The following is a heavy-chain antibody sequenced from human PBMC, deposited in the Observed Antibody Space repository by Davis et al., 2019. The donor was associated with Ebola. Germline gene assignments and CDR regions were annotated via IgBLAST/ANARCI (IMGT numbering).Heavy chain of an antibody. J-gene: IGHJ4*02. Sequence: MPSETLSLTCAVYGGSFSGYYWSWIRQPPGKGLEWIGEINHSGSTNYNPSLKSRVTISVDKSKNQFSLKLSSVTAADTAVYYCARTNGSGSYPPLYYFDYWGQGTLVTVSS. D-gene: IGHD3-10*01. CDR1: GGSFSGYY. V-gene: IGHV4-34*01. CDR3: ARTNGSGSYPPLYYFDY. CDR2: INHSGST.